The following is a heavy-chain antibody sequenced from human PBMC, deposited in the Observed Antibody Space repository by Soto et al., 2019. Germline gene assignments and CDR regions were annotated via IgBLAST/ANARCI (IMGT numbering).Heavy chain of an antibody. CDR3: TPDTSAANIFDY. D-gene: IGHD2-15*01. CDR1: GFTFNSAW. J-gene: IGHJ4*02. V-gene: IGHV3-15*01. CDR2: IKSRGDGGTT. Sequence: DVQLVESGGGLVKPGGSLRLSCAASGFTFNSAWMNWVRQAPGKGLEWVGRIKSRGDGGTTEYAAPVKGRFTISRDDAKNTLYLQMNSLKTEDTAVYYCTPDTSAANIFDYWGQGTLLTVSS.